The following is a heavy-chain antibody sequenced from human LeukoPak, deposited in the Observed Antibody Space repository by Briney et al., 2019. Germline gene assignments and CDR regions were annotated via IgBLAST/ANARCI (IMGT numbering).Heavy chain of an antibody. CDR1: GFTFNSYS. CDR3: AKDKHSGYAPSYMDV. Sequence: TGGSLRLSCAASGFTFNSYSMNWVRQAPGKGLEWVSSISGSNSYIYYADSMKGRFTISRDNAKNSLYLQMNSLRAEDTALYYCAKDKHSGYAPSYMDVWGKGTTVTISS. V-gene: IGHV3-21*04. D-gene: IGHD5-12*01. CDR2: ISGSNSYI. J-gene: IGHJ6*03.